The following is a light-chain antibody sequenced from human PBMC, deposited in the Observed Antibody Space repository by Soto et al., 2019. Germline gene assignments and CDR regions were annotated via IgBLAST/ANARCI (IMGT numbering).Light chain of an antibody. CDR3: QQTNSFPRT. Sequence: DIQMTQSPSSVSAPVGDRVTITCRASQDISIWLAWYQQKPGKAPKLLISAASNLQSGVPSRFSGSGSGTDFTLTISSLQPEDFATYYCQQTNSFPRTFGQGTKVEV. CDR2: AAS. V-gene: IGKV1-12*01. J-gene: IGKJ1*01. CDR1: QDISIW.